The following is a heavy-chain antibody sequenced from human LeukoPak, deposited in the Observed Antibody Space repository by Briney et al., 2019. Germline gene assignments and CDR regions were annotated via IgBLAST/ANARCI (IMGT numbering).Heavy chain of an antibody. V-gene: IGHV4-59*01. Sequence: SETLSLTCTVSGGSISSYYWSWIRQPPGKGLEWIGYIYYSGSTNYNPSLKSRVTISVDTSKNQFSLKLSSVTAADTAVYYCARIIAAAGISYWGQGTLVTVSS. CDR2: IYYSGST. CDR3: ARIIAAAGISY. J-gene: IGHJ4*02. D-gene: IGHD6-13*01. CDR1: GGSISSYY.